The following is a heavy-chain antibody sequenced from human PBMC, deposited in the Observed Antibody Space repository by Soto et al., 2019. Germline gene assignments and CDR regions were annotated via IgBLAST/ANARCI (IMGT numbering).Heavy chain of an antibody. J-gene: IGHJ4*02. D-gene: IGHD3-10*01. Sequence: PGGSLRLSCAASGFTFSNHWMHWVRQVPEKGLVWVSRIDYDGTITTYADSVRGRFTISRDNAKNTLYLQMNSLRAEDTAVYYCARSDGGFDYWGQGTLVTVSS. CDR1: GFTFSNHW. V-gene: IGHV3-74*01. CDR2: IDYDGTIT. CDR3: ARSDGGFDY.